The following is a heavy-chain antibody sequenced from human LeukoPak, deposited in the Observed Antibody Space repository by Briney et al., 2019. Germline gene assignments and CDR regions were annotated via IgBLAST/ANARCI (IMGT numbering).Heavy chain of an antibody. D-gene: IGHD2/OR15-2a*01. CDR3: ARDRPLLAFDM. CDR1: GFTFSSYW. CDR2: INSDGSST. J-gene: IGHJ3*02. V-gene: IGHV3-74*01. Sequence: GGSLRVSCAASGFTFSSYWMHWVRQAPGKGLVWVSRINSDGSSTSYADSVKGRFTISRDNAKNTLYLQTNSLRAEDTAVYYCARDRPLLAFDMWGQGTMVTVSS.